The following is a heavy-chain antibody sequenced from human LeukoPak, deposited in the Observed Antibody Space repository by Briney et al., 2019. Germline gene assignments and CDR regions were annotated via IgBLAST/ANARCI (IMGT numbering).Heavy chain of an antibody. Sequence: SETLSLTCAAYGGSFSGYYWSWIRQPPGKGLEWIGEINHSGGTNYNPSLKSRVTISVDTSKNQFSLKLSSVTAADTAVYYCARGPQYPWFDPWGQGTLVTVSS. CDR3: ARGPQYPWFDP. V-gene: IGHV4-34*01. CDR1: GGSFSGYY. CDR2: INHSGGT. D-gene: IGHD2-2*01. J-gene: IGHJ5*02.